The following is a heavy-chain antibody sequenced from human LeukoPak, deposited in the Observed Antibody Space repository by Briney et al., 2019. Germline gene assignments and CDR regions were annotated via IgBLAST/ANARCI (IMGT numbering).Heavy chain of an antibody. J-gene: IGHJ1*01. CDR3: ARARPYYYDSSEYFQH. CDR1: GYTLTGYY. D-gene: IGHD3-22*01. V-gene: IGHV1-2*02. CDR2: INPNSGGT. Sequence: ASVKASCKASGYTLTGYYMHWVRQAPGQGLEWMGWINPNSGGTNYAQKFQGRVTMTRDTSISTAYMELSRLRSDDTAVYYCARARPYYYDSSEYFQHWGQGTLVTVSS.